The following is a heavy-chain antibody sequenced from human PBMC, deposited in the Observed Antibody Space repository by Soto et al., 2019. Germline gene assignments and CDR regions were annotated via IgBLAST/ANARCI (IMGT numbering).Heavy chain of an antibody. D-gene: IGHD2-2*01. Sequence: GASVKVSCKASGYTFASYDINWVRQATGQGLEWIGLMNPNSGNTGYAQKFQGRVTMTRNTSISTAYMELSSLRSEDTAVYYCARVFCSSTSCYVRDAFDIWGQGTMVTVSS. J-gene: IGHJ3*02. CDR2: MNPNSGNT. CDR3: ARVFCSSTSCYVRDAFDI. V-gene: IGHV1-8*01. CDR1: GYTFASYD.